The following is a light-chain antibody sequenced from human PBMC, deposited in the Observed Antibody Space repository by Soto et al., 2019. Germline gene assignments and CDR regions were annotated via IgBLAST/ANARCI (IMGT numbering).Light chain of an antibody. V-gene: IGLV1-44*01. CDR2: SNN. CDR1: SSKIGSNT. Sequence: QSVLTQPPSASGTPGQRVTISCSGSSSKIGSNTVNWYQQLPGTAPKLLIYSNNQRPSGVPERFSGSKSGTSASLAISGLQSEDEADYYCAAWDDSLNGPVFGGGTKLTVL. J-gene: IGLJ2*01. CDR3: AAWDDSLNGPV.